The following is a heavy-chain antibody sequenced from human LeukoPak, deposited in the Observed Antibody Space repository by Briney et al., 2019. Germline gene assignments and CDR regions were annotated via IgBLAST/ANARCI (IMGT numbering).Heavy chain of an antibody. J-gene: IGHJ4*02. CDR3: ARGSTYSSSYLDY. CDR1: GGSISSSNW. Sequence: SETLSLTCAVSGGSISSSNWWSWVRQPPGKGLEWIGEIYHSGSTNYNPSLKSRVTISVDKSKNQFSLKLSSVTAADTAVYYCARGSTYSSSYLDYWGQGTLVTVSS. D-gene: IGHD6-13*01. V-gene: IGHV4-4*02. CDR2: IYHSGST.